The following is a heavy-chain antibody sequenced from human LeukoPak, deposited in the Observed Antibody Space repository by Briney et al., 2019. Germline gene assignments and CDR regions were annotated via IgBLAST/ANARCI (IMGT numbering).Heavy chain of an antibody. V-gene: IGHV4-34*01. Sequence: PSETLSLTCAVYGGSFSNYYWSWVRQPPGKGLEWIGEIDHSGRTSNNPSFKSRVTVSVDTSKNQFSLKLKSVTAADTAVYYCARHGGPFNSYPFYYYYMDVWGKGTTATVSS. D-gene: IGHD1-26*01. J-gene: IGHJ6*03. CDR1: GGSFSNYY. CDR3: ARHGGPFNSYPFYYYYMDV. CDR2: IDHSGRT.